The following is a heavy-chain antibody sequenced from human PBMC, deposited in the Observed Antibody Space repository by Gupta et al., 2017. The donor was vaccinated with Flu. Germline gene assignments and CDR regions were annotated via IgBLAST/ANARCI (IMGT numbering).Heavy chain of an antibody. V-gene: IGHV3-9*01. J-gene: IGHJ3*01. Sequence: EVQLVESGGGMVQPGRSLRLSCAASGIPLGDYAMHWFRKAPGKGLEWVAGITWNSDTIGYADSVKGRFTLSRDTAENSHYLQMNSLRPEDTALDYCVKDRGYTWDAIDFWGQGTMVTVSS. CDR3: VKDRGYTWDAIDF. CDR2: ITWNSDTI. D-gene: IGHD2-15*01. CDR1: GIPLGDYA.